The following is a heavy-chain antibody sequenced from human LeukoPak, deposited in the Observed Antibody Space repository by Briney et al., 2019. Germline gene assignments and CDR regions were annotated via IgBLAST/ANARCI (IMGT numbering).Heavy chain of an antibody. V-gene: IGHV4-39*01. J-gene: IGHJ3*01. CDR1: GGSISSSTCY. Sequence: PSETLSLTCTVSGGSISSSTCYWGWIRQPPGKGLEWIGIIYYSGTTYYNPSLKGRVTISVDTSKNQYSLKLTSVTAADTAVYYCALYCDSSSHPPGALDLWGQGTMVTVSS. D-gene: IGHD3-22*01. CDR3: ALYCDSSSHPPGALDL. CDR2: IYYSGTT.